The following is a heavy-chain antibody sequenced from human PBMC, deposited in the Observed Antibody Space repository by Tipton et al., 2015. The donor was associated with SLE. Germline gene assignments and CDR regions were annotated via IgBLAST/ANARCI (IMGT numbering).Heavy chain of an antibody. V-gene: IGHV7-4-1*02. CDR2: INTNTGNP. CDR3: ARDPYCSSTSCHADY. J-gene: IGHJ4*02. Sequence: QLVQSGAEVKKPGASVKVSCKASGYTFTSYAMNWVRQAPGQGLEWMGWINTNTGNPTYAQGFTGRFVFSLDTSVSTAYLQISSLKAEAPAVYSCARDPYCSSTSCHADYWGQGPLVPFSS. CDR1: GYTFTSYA. D-gene: IGHD2-2*01.